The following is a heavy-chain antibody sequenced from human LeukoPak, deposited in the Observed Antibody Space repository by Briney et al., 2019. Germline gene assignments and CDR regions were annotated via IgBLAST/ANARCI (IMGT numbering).Heavy chain of an antibody. V-gene: IGHV3-11*01. CDR3: AKVRKDYDDYTYYYYYMDV. Sequence: GGSLRLSCAASGFTFSNYWMHWVRQAPGKGLEWVSYISSSGNTIYYADSVKGRFTISRDNAKNSLYLQMNSLRAEDTAVYYCAKVRKDYDDYTYYYYYMDVWGKGTTVTISS. D-gene: IGHD4-17*01. J-gene: IGHJ6*03. CDR2: ISSSGNTI. CDR1: GFTFSNYW.